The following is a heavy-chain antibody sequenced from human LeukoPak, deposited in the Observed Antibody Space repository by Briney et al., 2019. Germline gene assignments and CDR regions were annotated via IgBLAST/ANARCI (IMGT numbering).Heavy chain of an antibody. J-gene: IGHJ4*02. CDR1: SGSININTYY. Sequence: PSETLSLTCTVSSGSININTYYWCWIRQTPGKGLEWIGSIYYSGSTYYNPSLKSRVTISVDTSKNQFSLKLSSVTAADTAVYYCARGSSGWYYYWGQGTLVTVSS. V-gene: IGHV4-39*07. D-gene: IGHD6-19*01. CDR2: IYYSGST. CDR3: ARGSSGWYYY.